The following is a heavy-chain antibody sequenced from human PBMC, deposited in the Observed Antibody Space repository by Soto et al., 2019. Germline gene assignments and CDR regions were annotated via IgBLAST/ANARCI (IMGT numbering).Heavy chain of an antibody. CDR1: GGTFSSYA. CDR3: ATPPREYQLGGSYWFDP. CDR2: FDPEDGET. Sequence: GASVKLYCKASGGTFSSYAISLVRQAPGKGLEWMGGFDPEDGETIYAQKFQGRVTMTEDTSTDTAYMELSSLRSEDTAVYYCATPPREYQLGGSYWFDPWGQGTLVTVSS. D-gene: IGHD2-2*01. V-gene: IGHV1-24*01. J-gene: IGHJ5*02.